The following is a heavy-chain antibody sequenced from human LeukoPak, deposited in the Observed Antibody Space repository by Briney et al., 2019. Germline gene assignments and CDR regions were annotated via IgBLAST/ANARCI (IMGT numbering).Heavy chain of an antibody. V-gene: IGHV4-34*01. CDR3: ARGWGVGATAGAFDI. CDR1: GGSFSGYY. D-gene: IGHD1-26*01. CDR2: INHSGST. Sequence: SETLSLTCAVYGGSFSGYYWSWIRQPPGKGLGWIGEINHSGSTNYNPSLKSRVTISVDTSKNQFSLKLSSVTAADTAVYYCARGWGVGATAGAFDIWGQGTMVTVSS. J-gene: IGHJ3*02.